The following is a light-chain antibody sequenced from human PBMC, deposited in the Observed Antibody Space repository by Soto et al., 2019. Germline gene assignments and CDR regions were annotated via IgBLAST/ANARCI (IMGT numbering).Light chain of an antibody. Sequence: EIVMTQSPATLSVSPGERVTLSCRASEGVGLKLAWYQLKPGLPPRLLFYDASTRATGLPARFSGSGAGTEFTLSISSLQSEDFANYYCQHYSDSPTFGQGTKVEIK. V-gene: IGKV3-15*01. J-gene: IGKJ1*01. CDR3: QHYSDSPT. CDR2: DAS. CDR1: EGVGLK.